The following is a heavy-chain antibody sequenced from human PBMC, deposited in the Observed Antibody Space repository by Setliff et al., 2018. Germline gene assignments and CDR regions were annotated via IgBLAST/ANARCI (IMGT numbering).Heavy chain of an antibody. J-gene: IGHJ6*03. CDR1: GTTFNSHA. CDR2: IITAFGSA. V-gene: IGHV1-69*06. CDR3: ATSPKKVTGSDYYNYYMDV. D-gene: IGHD3-9*01. Sequence: GASVKVSCKTSGTTFNSHAINWVRQAPGQGLEWMGRIITAFGSAISAQKFQDRVSITADRTTYTAYLELTSLTLEDTAVYYCATSPKKVTGSDYYNYYMDVWGKGTTVTAP.